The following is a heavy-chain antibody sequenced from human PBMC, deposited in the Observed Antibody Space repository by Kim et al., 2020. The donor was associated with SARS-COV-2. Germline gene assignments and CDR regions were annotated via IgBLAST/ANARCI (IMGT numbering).Heavy chain of an antibody. CDR3: STDWAALRSWTYVFEF. D-gene: IGHD3-10*01. J-gene: IGHJ3*01. Sequence: GGSLRLSCATSGFALSDSPLHWVRQSPGTGLEWVALISSDGTQKNYANSVRGRFTISRDISKRTLCLQMNSPRPEDTAVYYCSTDWAALRSWTYVFEFWG. CDR2: ISSDGTQK. CDR1: GFALSDSP. V-gene: IGHV3-30*04.